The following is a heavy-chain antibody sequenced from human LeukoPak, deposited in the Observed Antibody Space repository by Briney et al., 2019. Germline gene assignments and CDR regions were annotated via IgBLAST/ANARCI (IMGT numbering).Heavy chain of an antibody. CDR1: GGLISRIEYY. CDR3: ASVSVWELATHPGGSFDY. CDR2: IYHTETT. V-gene: IGHV4-30-4*01. J-gene: IGHJ4*02. D-gene: IGHD1-26*01. Sequence: PSETLSLTCTVSGGLISRIEYYWSWVRQSPERGVEWLGHIYHTETTLYSPHLNNRLTVSVDSSRNQFSLTLNSVTAADTAVYYCASVSVWELATHPGGSFDYWGRGILVTVSS.